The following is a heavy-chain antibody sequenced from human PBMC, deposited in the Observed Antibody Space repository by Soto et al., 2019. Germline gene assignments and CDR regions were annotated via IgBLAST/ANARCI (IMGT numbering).Heavy chain of an antibody. V-gene: IGHV4-39*01. CDR2: IYYSGST. CDR1: GGSISSSSYY. D-gene: IGHD6-19*01. Sequence: SETLSLTCTVSGGSISSSSYYWGWIRQPPGKGLEWIGSIYYSGSTYYNPSLKSRVTISVDTSKNQFSLKLSSVTAADTAVYYCATKLGYSSGWYGLGYYYYGMDVWGQGTTVTVSS. CDR3: ATKLGYSSGWYGLGYYYYGMDV. J-gene: IGHJ6*02.